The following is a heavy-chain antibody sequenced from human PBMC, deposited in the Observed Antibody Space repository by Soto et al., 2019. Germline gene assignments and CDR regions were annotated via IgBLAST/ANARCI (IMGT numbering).Heavy chain of an antibody. D-gene: IGHD5-12*01. CDR2: ISGSGGST. CDR1: GFTFSSYA. V-gene: IGHV3-23*01. J-gene: IGHJ5*02. Sequence: EVQLLESGGGLVQPGGSLRLTCAASGFTFSSYAMSWVRQAPGKGLEWVSAISGSGGSTYYADSVKGRFTISRDNSKNTLYLQMNSLRAEDTAVYYCAKDTPLSQGWLRFRRCDPWGQGTLVTVSS. CDR3: AKDTPLSQGWLRFRRCDP.